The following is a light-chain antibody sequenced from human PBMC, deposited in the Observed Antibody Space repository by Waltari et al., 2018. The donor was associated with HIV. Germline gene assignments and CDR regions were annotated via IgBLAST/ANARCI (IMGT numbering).Light chain of an antibody. V-gene: IGLV1-47*01. J-gene: IGLJ2*01. Sequence: QSVLTQPPSASATPGQSVTISCSGTSSNIGTNHVYWYQQFPGTAPKLLIYRNNKRPSGVPDRFSGSKSGTSASLDISGLRSDDEAEYYCAAWDDTLTVVFGGGTKLTVL. CDR3: AAWDDTLTVV. CDR2: RNN. CDR1: SSNIGTNH.